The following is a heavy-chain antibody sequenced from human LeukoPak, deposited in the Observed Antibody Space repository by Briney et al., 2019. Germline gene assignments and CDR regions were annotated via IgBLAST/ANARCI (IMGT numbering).Heavy chain of an antibody. V-gene: IGHV3-66*01. CDR2: IYSGGNT. CDR1: GFSFSSYA. CDR3: ARDPCSGGNCYSSTADY. J-gene: IGHJ4*02. Sequence: GGSLRLSCVASGFSFSSYAMSWVRQAPGKGLEWVSVIYSGGNTYYADSVKGRFTISRDISKNTLYLQMNSLRAEDTAVYYCARDPCSGGNCYSSTADYWGQGTLVTVSS. D-gene: IGHD2-15*01.